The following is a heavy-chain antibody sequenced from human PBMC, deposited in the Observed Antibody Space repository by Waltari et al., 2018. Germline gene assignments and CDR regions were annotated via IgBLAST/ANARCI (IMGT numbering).Heavy chain of an antibody. J-gene: IGHJ4*02. CDR2: IDHSGNT. CDR3: AGGPRGYTYGRYFVS. D-gene: IGHD5-18*01. Sequence: QVQLHQWGAGLLKPSETLSLTCAVHAGSSSGYFWSWIRQTPGRGLEWIAEIDHSGNTNANPSLKSRVTISVDPSKNQFSLRLNSVTAADTAVYFCAGGPRGYTYGRYFVSWGQGTLVTASS. CDR1: AGSSSGYF. V-gene: IGHV4-34*01.